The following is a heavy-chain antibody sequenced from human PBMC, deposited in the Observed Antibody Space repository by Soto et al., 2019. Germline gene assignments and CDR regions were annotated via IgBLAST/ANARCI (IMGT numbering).Heavy chain of an antibody. D-gene: IGHD2-2*01. CDR2: MYHSGIT. Sequence: QLQLQESGSGLVKPSQTLSLTCAVSGGSISSGGYSWSWIRQPPGKGLEWIGYMYHSGITYYNPSLKRRVSISIDRSKNQFSLKLRSVTAADTAVYYGARVPDYWGQGILVTVSS. J-gene: IGHJ4*02. CDR1: GGSISSGGYS. CDR3: ARVPDY. V-gene: IGHV4-30-2*01.